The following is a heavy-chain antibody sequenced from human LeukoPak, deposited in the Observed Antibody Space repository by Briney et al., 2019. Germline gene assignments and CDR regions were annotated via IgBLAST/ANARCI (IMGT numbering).Heavy chain of an antibody. D-gene: IGHD6-13*01. Sequence: PSETLSLTCAVYGGSFSGYYWSWIRQPPGKGLEWIGEINHSGSTNYNPSLKSRVTISVDTSKNQFSLKLSSVTAADTAVYYCARRTPRIAAAGWSRNWFDPWGQGTLVTVSS. CDR1: GGSFSGYY. V-gene: IGHV4-34*01. J-gene: IGHJ5*02. CDR3: ARRTPRIAAAGWSRNWFDP. CDR2: INHSGST.